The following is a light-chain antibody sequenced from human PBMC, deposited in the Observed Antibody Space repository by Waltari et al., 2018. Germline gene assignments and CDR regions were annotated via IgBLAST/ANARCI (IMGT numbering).Light chain of an antibody. J-gene: IGKJ2*01. CDR2: DTS. CDR1: QSVSSR. Sequence: DIVTTQSPATLSVSPGQRATLSCRASQSVSSRLAWYHRKPDQPPRLLIYDTSRRATGIPARLTGSGSGTEYTLTIGSLQSEDFAMYYCQQYDNSPPYTFRQGTKL. CDR3: QQYDNSPPYT. V-gene: IGKV3-15*01.